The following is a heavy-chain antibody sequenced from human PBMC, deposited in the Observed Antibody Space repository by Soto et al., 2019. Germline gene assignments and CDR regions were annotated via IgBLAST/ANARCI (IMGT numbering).Heavy chain of an antibody. CDR3: ARTYYYDYSGYYPSFYFDY. D-gene: IGHD3-22*01. Sequence: SETLSLTCTVSGGSISSYYWSWIRQPPGKGLEWIGYFYYSGSTNYNPSLKSRVTISVATSKNQFSLKLSSVTAADTAVYYCARTYYYDYSGYYPSFYFDYWGQGTLVTVSS. V-gene: IGHV4-59*01. CDR2: FYYSGST. J-gene: IGHJ4*02. CDR1: GGSISSYY.